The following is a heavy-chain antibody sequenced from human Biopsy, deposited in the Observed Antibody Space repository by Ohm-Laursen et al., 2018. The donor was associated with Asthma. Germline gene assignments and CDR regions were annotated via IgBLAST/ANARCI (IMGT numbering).Heavy chain of an antibody. CDR3: AKRRGYSGHDNDY. Sequence: SLRLSYTASGFMVRSFGMHWVRQAPGKGLEWVAVISYDGNHKFYEDSVKSRFTISRDNSKNTLYLQMNSLRTEDTAVYYCAKRRGYSGHDNDYWGQGTLVIVSS. J-gene: IGHJ4*02. D-gene: IGHD5-12*01. CDR2: ISYDGNHK. CDR1: GFMVRSFG. V-gene: IGHV3-30*18.